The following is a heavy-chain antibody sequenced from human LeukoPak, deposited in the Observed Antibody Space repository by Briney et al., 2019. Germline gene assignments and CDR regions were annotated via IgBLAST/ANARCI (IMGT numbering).Heavy chain of an antibody. CDR1: GGSISSYY. J-gene: IGHJ4*02. Sequence: NPSETLSLTCTVSGGSISSYYWSWIRQPAGKGLEWIGRIYTSGSTNYNPSLKSRVTMSVDTSKNQFSLKMYSVTAAETAMYYCARVRDGDYGDYFDYWGQGTLVTVSS. CDR3: ARVRDGDYGDYFDY. V-gene: IGHV4-4*07. CDR2: IYTSGST. D-gene: IGHD4-17*01.